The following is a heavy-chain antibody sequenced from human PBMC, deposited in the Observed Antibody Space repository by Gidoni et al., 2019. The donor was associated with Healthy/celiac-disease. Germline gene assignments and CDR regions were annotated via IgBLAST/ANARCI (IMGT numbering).Heavy chain of an antibody. CDR3: TRPDSSGYYAFDI. CDR1: GFPFSGSA. D-gene: IGHD3-22*01. Sequence: GGSLKLSCAASGFPFSGSAMHWVRQASGKGLEWVGRIRSKANSYATAYAASVKGRFTISRDDSKNTAYLQMNSLKTEDTAVYYCTRPDSSGYYAFDIWGQGTMVTVSS. J-gene: IGHJ3*02. CDR2: IRSKANSYAT. V-gene: IGHV3-73*01.